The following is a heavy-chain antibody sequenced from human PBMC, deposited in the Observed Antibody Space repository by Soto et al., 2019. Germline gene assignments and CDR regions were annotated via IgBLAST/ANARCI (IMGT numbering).Heavy chain of an antibody. D-gene: IGHD3-10*01. CDR2: MNPHSSDT. CDR1: GYSFTSLH. J-gene: IGHJ4*02. Sequence: ASVRVSCKASGYSFTSLHFYWVRQATGQGLEWIGWMNPHSSDTGFAQRFQGRVTMTRNTSINTAYMELRSLRSQDKAVYYCARGSPGPVDHWGQGTQVTVSS. CDR3: ARGSPGPVDH. V-gene: IGHV1-8*01.